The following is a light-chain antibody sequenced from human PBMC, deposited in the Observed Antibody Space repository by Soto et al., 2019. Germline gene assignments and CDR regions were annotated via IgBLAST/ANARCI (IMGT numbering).Light chain of an antibody. CDR1: QTLSSN. CDR2: GAS. CDR3: QQYNNWPPSFT. V-gene: IGKV3-15*01. J-gene: IGKJ3*01. Sequence: EIVMTQSPATLSVSPGERATLSCRASQTLSSNLAWYQQKPGQAPRLLIYGASTRATGIPARFSGSGSGTEFTLTISSLQYEDFAVYYCQQYNNWPPSFTFGPGTKVDIK.